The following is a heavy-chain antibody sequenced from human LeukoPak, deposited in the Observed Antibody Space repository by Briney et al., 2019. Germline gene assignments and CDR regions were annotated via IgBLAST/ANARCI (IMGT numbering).Heavy chain of an antibody. CDR3: ARPRSYGDYRNDAFDI. CDR1: GFTFSDYY. D-gene: IGHD4-17*01. J-gene: IGHJ3*02. CDR2: ISSSSSYT. V-gene: IGHV3-11*06. Sequence: PGGSLRLSCAASGFTFSDYYMSWIRQAPGKGLEWVSYISSSSSYTNYADSVKGRFTISRDNAKKSLFLQINSLRAEDTAVYYCARPRSYGDYRNDAFDIWGQGTMVTVSS.